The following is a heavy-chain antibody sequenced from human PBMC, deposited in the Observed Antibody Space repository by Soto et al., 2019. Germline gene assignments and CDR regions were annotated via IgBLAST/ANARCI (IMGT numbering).Heavy chain of an antibody. CDR1: GFTFSSYG. Sequence: PGGSLRLSCAASGFTFSSYGMHWVRQAPGKGLEWVAVISYDGSNKYYADSVKGRFTISRDNSKNTLYLQMNSLRAEGTAVYYCAKEIRYSSGWYHYYYGMDVWGQGTTVTVS. J-gene: IGHJ6*02. V-gene: IGHV3-30*18. CDR3: AKEIRYSSGWYHYYYGMDV. D-gene: IGHD6-19*01. CDR2: ISYDGSNK.